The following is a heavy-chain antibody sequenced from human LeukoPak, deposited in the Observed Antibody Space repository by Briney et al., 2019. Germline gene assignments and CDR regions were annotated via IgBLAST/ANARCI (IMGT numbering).Heavy chain of an antibody. Sequence: SETLTLTYTVYGGSNSSYYWSWIRQPAGKGLEWIGRIYTSGSTNYNPSLKSRVTMSVDTSKNQFSLKLSSVTAADTAVYYCARGLINYGDPRGFDYWGQGTLVTVSS. J-gene: IGHJ4*02. V-gene: IGHV4-4*07. CDR1: GGSNSSYY. D-gene: IGHD4-17*01. CDR2: IYTSGST. CDR3: ARGLINYGDPRGFDY.